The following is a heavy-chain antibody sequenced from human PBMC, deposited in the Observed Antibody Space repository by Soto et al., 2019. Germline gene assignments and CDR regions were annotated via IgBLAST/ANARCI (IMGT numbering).Heavy chain of an antibody. J-gene: IGHJ4*02. D-gene: IGHD3-16*02. CDR1: GVSISSYF. Sequence: PSETLSLTYSVSGVSISSYFWSWIRQPPGRGLEWIGYTYHRGSTNYSPSLKSRVAISLDTSENQFSLKVSSVTAADTAVYYCARIGGYHGPLDYWGQGTPVTVSS. V-gene: IGHV4-59*01. CDR2: TYHRGST. CDR3: ARIGGYHGPLDY.